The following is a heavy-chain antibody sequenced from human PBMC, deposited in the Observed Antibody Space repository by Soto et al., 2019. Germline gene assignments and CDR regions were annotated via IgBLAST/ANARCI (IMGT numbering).Heavy chain of an antibody. CDR3: ARGVVVVPAAIRGNWFDP. CDR2: INHSGST. V-gene: IGHV4-34*01. D-gene: IGHD2-2*02. J-gene: IGHJ5*02. CDR1: GGSFSGYY. Sequence: SETLSLTCAVYGGSFSGYYWSWIRQPPGQGLEWIGEINHSGSTSYNPCFKRRVTISVDRSKNQFSLMLSSVTAADTAVYYCARGVVVVPAAIRGNWFDPWGQGTLVTVSS.